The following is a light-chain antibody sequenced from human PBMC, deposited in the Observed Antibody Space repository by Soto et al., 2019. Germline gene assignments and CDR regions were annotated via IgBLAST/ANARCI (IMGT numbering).Light chain of an antibody. CDR1: QGISND. CDR3: AQDYIFPRT. Sequence: IQMTQSPSSLSASVGDRVTIACRASQGISNDLGWYQQKPGTAPKLLIYAASNLQSGVPSRFSGSGSGTDFTLIISSLQPEDFATYFCAQDYIFPRTFGQGTKVELK. CDR2: AAS. V-gene: IGKV1-6*01. J-gene: IGKJ1*01.